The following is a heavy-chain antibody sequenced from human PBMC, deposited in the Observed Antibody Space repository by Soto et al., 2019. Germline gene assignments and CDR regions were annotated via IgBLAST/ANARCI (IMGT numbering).Heavy chain of an antibody. CDR1: GYTFTTYG. V-gene: IGHV1-18*01. CDR3: ARDYSSSWHRWFNP. J-gene: IGHJ5*02. D-gene: IGHD6-13*01. Sequence: ASVKVSCKASGYTFTTYGISWVRQAPGQGLEWMGWISAYNGNTNYAQKVQGRVTMTTDTSTSTAYMELRSLRSDDTAVYYCARDYSSSWHRWFNPWGQGTLVTVSS. CDR2: ISAYNGNT.